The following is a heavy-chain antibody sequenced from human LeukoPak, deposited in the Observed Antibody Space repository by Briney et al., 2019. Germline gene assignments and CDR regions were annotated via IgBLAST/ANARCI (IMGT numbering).Heavy chain of an antibody. J-gene: IGHJ4*02. CDR1: GFSFRSYA. V-gene: IGHV3-30*04. D-gene: IGHD5-24*01. CDR3: ARGAARMVEMATIISFEY. CDR2: ISYDGSNK. Sequence: GGSLRLSCAASGFSFRSYAMHWDRQAPGKGLEWVAVISYDGSNKYYADSVKGRFTSSRDNSKNTLYLQMNSLRAEDTAVYYCARGAARMVEMATIISFEYWGQGTLVTVSS.